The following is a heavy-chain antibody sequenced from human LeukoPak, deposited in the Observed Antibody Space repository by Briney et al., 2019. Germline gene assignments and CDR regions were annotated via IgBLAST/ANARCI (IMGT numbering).Heavy chain of an antibody. Sequence: GRSLRPSCSPSGFTFSSYAMHWVRQAPGKGLEWVAVISYYGSNKYYADSVKGRFTISRDNSKNTLYLQMNSLRAEDTAVYYCARDLWDTAPFGYWGQGTLVTVSS. CDR2: ISYYGSNK. CDR1: GFTFSSYA. V-gene: IGHV3-30-3*01. CDR3: ARDLWDTAPFGY. D-gene: IGHD5-18*01. J-gene: IGHJ4*02.